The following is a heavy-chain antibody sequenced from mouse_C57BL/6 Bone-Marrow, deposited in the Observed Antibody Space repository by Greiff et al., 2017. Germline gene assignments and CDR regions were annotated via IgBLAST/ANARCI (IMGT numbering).Heavy chain of an antibody. V-gene: IGHV1-81*01. CDR3: ARAYYYGSRRSYFDY. CDR1: GYTFTSYG. Sequence: QVQLQQSGAELARPGAPVKLSCKASGYTFTSYGISWVKQRTGQGLEWIGEIYPRSGNTYYNEKFKGKATLTADKSSSTAYMELRSLTSEDSAVYFCARAYYYGSRRSYFDYWGQGTTLTVSS. D-gene: IGHD1-1*01. CDR2: IYPRSGNT. J-gene: IGHJ2*01.